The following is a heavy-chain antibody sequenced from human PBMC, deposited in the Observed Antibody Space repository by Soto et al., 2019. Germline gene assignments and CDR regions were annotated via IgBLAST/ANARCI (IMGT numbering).Heavy chain of an antibody. V-gene: IGHV4-31*03. D-gene: IGHD3-10*02. CDR2: IYYSGST. CDR1: GGSISSGGYY. CDR3: ARDVRRAGGMDV. J-gene: IGHJ6*02. Sequence: QVQLQESGPGLVKPSQTLSLTCTVSGGSISSGGYYWSWIRQHPGKGLEWIGYIYYSGSTHYNPSLESRVTISVDTSKNQFSLKLSSVTAADTAVYYCARDVRRAGGMDVWGQGTTVTVSS.